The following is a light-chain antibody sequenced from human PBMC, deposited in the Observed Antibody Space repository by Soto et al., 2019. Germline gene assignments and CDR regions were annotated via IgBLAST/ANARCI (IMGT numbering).Light chain of an antibody. CDR3: QQYNNWRT. V-gene: IGKV3-15*01. J-gene: IGKJ1*01. CDR1: ESVSSN. CDR2: GAS. Sequence: EIVMTQSAATLSVSPGERATLSCRASESVSSNLAWYQLKPGQAPRVLIYGASTRATGIPARFSGSGSGTEFTLTISSLQSEDFAVYYCQQYNNWRTFGQGTKVDIK.